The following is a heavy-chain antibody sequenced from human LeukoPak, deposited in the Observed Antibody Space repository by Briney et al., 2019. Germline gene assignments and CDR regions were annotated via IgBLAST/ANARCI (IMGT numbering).Heavy chain of an antibody. J-gene: IGHJ4*02. CDR1: GGSFSGYH. CDR3: ARGHTVTTTADY. CDR2: INHSGST. D-gene: IGHD4-17*01. Sequence: SETLSLTCAVYGGSFSGYHWSWIRQPPGKGLEWIGEINHSGSTNYNPSLKSRVTISVDTSKNQFSLKLSSVTAADTAVYYCARGHTVTTTADYWGQGTLVTVSS. V-gene: IGHV4-34*01.